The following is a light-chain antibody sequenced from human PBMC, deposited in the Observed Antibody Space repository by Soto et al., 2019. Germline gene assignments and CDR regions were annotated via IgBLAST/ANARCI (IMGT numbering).Light chain of an antibody. CDR2: MVR. J-gene: IGLJ2*01. CDR1: SSDAGGYNY. Sequence: QSVLTQPASLSWSPGQSITISCTGTSSDAGGYNYVSWYQQFPGKAPKLTIYMVRNRPSGISNRFSGCKSGNTASLTISGLQAQDEDDYYCSSYTSSNTVVFGGVPQLTVL. CDR3: SSYTSSNTVV. V-gene: IGLV2-14*01.